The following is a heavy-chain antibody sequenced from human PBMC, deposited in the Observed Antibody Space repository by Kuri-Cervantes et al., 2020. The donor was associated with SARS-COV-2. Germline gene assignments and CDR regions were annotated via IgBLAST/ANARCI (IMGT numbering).Heavy chain of an antibody. J-gene: IGHJ4*02. V-gene: IGHV3-23*01. CDR1: GFSVSTNY. Sequence: ETLSLTCAASGFSVSTNYMSWVRQAPGKGLEWVSAISGSGGSTYYADSVKGRFTISRDNSKNTLYLQMNSLRAEDTAVYYCVRDGDHWNFDYWGQGTLVTVSS. D-gene: IGHD1-1*01. CDR3: VRDGDHWNFDY. CDR2: ISGSGGST.